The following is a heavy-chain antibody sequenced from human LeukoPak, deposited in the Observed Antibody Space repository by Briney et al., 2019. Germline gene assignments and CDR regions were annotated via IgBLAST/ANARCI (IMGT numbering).Heavy chain of an antibody. Sequence: SETLSLTCAVYGGSFSGYYWSWIRQPPGKGLEWIGVINHSGSTNYNPSLKSRVTISVDTSKNQFSLKLSSVTAADTAVYYCARGVRITIFGVVSRPDYWGQGTLVTVSS. D-gene: IGHD3-3*01. V-gene: IGHV4-34*01. CDR3: ARGVRITIFGVVSRPDY. CDR1: GGSFSGYY. J-gene: IGHJ4*02. CDR2: INHSGST.